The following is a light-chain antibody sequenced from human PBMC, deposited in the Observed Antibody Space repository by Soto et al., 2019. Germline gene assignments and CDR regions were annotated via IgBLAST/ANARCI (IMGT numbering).Light chain of an antibody. CDR1: QSVSTY. Sequence: ETVLTQSPATLSLSPGESATLSCRASQSVSTYLAWYQQKPGQAPRLLIYGVSSRATGIPDRFSGSGAETDFTLTISRLEPEDSAVYYCQQYGRSPWTFGQGSKVDIK. CDR3: QQYGRSPWT. V-gene: IGKV3-20*01. CDR2: GVS. J-gene: IGKJ1*01.